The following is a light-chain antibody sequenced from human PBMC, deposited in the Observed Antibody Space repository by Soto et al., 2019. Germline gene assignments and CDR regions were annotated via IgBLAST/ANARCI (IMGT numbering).Light chain of an antibody. Sequence: QSVLTQPASVSGSHGQSITISCPVSSSDVGRYNYGSWYQHHPGKAPKLMIYEVSNRPSGVSNRFSGSKSGNTASLTISGLQAEDEADYHCSSYTSSSTLYVFGTGTKVTVL. J-gene: IGLJ1*01. V-gene: IGLV2-14*01. CDR2: EVS. CDR3: SSYTSSSTLYV. CDR1: SSDVGRYNY.